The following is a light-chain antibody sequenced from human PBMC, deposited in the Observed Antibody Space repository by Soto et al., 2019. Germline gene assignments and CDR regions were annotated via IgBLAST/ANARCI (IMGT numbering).Light chain of an antibody. J-gene: IGKJ1*01. CDR1: QSVRSTD. Sequence: EVVLTQSPGTVSLSPGEKATLSCSASQSVRSTDLAWYRQNPGQAPRLLIYQASNRATGIPVRFSSSGSGAELALSVSGLEREDFAVYFCQQYWSSPRTFGQGTQVQIQ. CDR3: QQYWSSPRT. V-gene: IGKV3-20*01. CDR2: QAS.